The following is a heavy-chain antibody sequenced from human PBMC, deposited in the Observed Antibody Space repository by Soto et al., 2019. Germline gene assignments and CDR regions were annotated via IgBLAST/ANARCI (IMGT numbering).Heavy chain of an antibody. CDR1: GFTFSNAW. D-gene: IGHD3-22*01. Sequence: GGSLRLSCAASGFTFSNAWMNWVRQAPGKGLEWVGRIKSKTDGGTTDYAAPVKGRFTISRDESKNTVYLQMNSLKTEDTAVYYCTTVPQNYYDSSGYLVGNDAFDIWGQGTMVTVSS. CDR3: TTVPQNYYDSSGYLVGNDAFDI. V-gene: IGHV3-15*07. J-gene: IGHJ3*02. CDR2: IKSKTDGGTT.